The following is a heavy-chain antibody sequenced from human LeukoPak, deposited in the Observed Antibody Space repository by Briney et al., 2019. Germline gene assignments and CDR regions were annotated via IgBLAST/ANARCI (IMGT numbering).Heavy chain of an antibody. Sequence: SETLSLTCTVSGVSISSSYWSWIRQPPGKGLEWIGYIYYSGNTNYNPSLKSRVTISVDTSKNQFSLKLRSVTAADTAVYYCARGHGMTPSLVYFQHWGRGTLVTVSS. CDR3: ARGHGMTPSLVYFQH. CDR2: IYYSGNT. CDR1: GVSISSSY. V-gene: IGHV4-59*01. D-gene: IGHD1-1*01. J-gene: IGHJ1*01.